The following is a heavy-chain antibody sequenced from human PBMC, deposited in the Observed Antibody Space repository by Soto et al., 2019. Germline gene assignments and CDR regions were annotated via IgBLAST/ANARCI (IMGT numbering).Heavy chain of an antibody. CDR1: GGSISSGDYY. Sequence: SETLSLTCTVSGGSISSGDYYWSWIRQPPGKGLEWIGYIYYSGSTYYNPSLKSRVTISVDTSKNQFSLKLSSVTAADTAAYYCARDFQWYFDYWGQGTLVTVSS. D-gene: IGHD6-19*01. V-gene: IGHV4-30-4*01. CDR3: ARDFQWYFDY. CDR2: IYYSGST. J-gene: IGHJ4*02.